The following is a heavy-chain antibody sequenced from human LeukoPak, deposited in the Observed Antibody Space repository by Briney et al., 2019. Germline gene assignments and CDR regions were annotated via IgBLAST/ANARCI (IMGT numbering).Heavy chain of an antibody. Sequence: PSETLSLTCAVYGGSFSGYYWSWIRQPPGKGPEWIGEINHSGSTNYNPSLKSRVTISVDTSKNQFSLKLSSVTAADTAVYYCARGHSVGAAAGTGWFDPWGQGTLVTVSS. CDR3: ARGHSVGAAAGTGWFDP. CDR2: INHSGST. V-gene: IGHV4-34*01. J-gene: IGHJ5*02. CDR1: GGSFSGYY. D-gene: IGHD6-13*01.